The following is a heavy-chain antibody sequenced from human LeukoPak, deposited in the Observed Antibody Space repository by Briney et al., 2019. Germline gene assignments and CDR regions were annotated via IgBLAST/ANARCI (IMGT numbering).Heavy chain of an antibody. J-gene: IGHJ4*02. V-gene: IGHV1-69*06. CDR2: IIPIFGTA. Sequence: SVKVSCNASGATFTSNANSWVRHPHGQGLGWMGGIIPIFGTANYAQKFQGRVTITADKSTSTAYMELSSLRSEDTAVYYCARADTAMAYFDYWGQGTLVTVSS. D-gene: IGHD5-18*01. CDR1: GATFTSNA. CDR3: ARADTAMAYFDY.